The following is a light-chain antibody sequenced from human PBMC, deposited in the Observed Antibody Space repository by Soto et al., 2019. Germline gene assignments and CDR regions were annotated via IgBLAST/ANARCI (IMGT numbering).Light chain of an antibody. V-gene: IGKV3-11*01. J-gene: IGKJ5*01. Sequence: DIGLTQSPGTLSLSPGGRATLSCRAGQSVSRNYVAWYQQKPGQAPRLLIYDASNRATGIPARFSGSGSGTDFTLTISSLEPEDFAVYYCQQRNNWPPGITFGQGTRLEI. CDR2: DAS. CDR1: QSVSRNY. CDR3: QQRNNWPPGIT.